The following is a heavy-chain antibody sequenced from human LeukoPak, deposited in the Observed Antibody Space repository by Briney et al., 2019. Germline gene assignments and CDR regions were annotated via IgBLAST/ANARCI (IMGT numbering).Heavy chain of an antibody. V-gene: IGHV3-30*04. J-gene: IGHJ6*02. CDR3: ARSPDYGDYYYYGMDV. Sequence: SGGSLRLSCAASGFTFSSYAMYWVRQAPGKGLEWVAVISYDGSNKYYADSVKGRFTISRDNSKNTLYLQMNSLRAEDTAVYYCARSPDYGDYYYYGMDVWGQGTTVTVSS. CDR2: ISYDGSNK. D-gene: IGHD4-17*01. CDR1: GFTFSSYA.